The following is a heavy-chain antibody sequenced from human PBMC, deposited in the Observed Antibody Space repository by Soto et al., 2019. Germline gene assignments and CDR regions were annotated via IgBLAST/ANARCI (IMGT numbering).Heavy chain of an antibody. Sequence: QVQLVQSGAEVKKPGASVKVSCKASGYTFTSYAMHWVRQAPGQRLEWMGWINAGNGNTKYSQKFQGRVTITRDTSASTAYMELSSLRSEDTAVYYCARGLSAPRVPGGNSRLSAYWYFDLWGRGTLVTVSS. CDR1: GYTFTSYA. J-gene: IGHJ2*01. CDR3: ARGLSAPRVPGGNSRLSAYWYFDL. V-gene: IGHV1-3*01. D-gene: IGHD2-21*02. CDR2: INAGNGNT.